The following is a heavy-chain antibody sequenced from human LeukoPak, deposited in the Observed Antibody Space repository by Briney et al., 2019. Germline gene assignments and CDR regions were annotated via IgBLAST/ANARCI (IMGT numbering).Heavy chain of an antibody. D-gene: IGHD3-9*01. CDR2: ISNDGTEK. J-gene: IGHJ4*02. V-gene: IGHV3-30-3*01. CDR3: ARVRVILTTMASFSY. CDR1: EFTFTNYG. Sequence: GGSLRLSCTASEFTFTNYGMHWVRQAPGKGLEWVAVISNDGTEKYYADSVKGRFTISRDNSENTLYLQLNSLRPDDTAVYYCARVRVILTTMASFSYWGLGTLVTVSS.